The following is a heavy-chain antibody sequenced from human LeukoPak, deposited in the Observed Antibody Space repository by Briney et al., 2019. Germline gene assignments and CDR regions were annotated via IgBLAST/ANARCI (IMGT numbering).Heavy chain of an antibody. CDR2: INHSGST. Sequence: KPSETLSLTCAVYGGSFSGYYWSWIRQPPGKGLEWIGEINHSGSTNYNPSLKSRVTISVDTSKSQFSLKLSSVTAADTAVYYCARLSPTYYYDSSSYKQVLTAFDIWGQGTMVTVSS. D-gene: IGHD3-22*01. CDR3: ARLSPTYYYDSSSYKQVLTAFDI. CDR1: GGSFSGYY. J-gene: IGHJ3*02. V-gene: IGHV4-34*01.